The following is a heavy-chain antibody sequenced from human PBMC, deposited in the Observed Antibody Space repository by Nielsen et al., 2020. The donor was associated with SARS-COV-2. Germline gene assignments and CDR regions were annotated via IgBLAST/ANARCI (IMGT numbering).Heavy chain of an antibody. Sequence: SVKVSCKASGGTFSSYAISWVRQAPGQGLEWMGGIIPIFGTANYAQKFQGRVTITADESTSTAYMELSNLRSEDTAVYYCARESVIAAQFDPWGQGTLVTVSS. D-gene: IGHD6-6*01. CDR3: ARESVIAAQFDP. CDR2: IIPIFGTA. V-gene: IGHV1-69*13. J-gene: IGHJ5*02. CDR1: GGTFSSYA.